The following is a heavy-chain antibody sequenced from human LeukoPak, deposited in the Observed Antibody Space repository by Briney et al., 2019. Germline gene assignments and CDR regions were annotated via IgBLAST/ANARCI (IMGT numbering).Heavy chain of an antibody. Sequence: GGSLRLSCAASGFIVRSNYMSWVRQAPGKGLEWVSSISSISHYIYYADSVKGRFTISRDNAKNSLYLQMNSLRAEDTALYYCTRDYYDSSGLPFDYWGQGTLVTVSS. V-gene: IGHV3-21*01. CDR3: TRDYYDSSGLPFDY. D-gene: IGHD3-22*01. J-gene: IGHJ4*02. CDR1: GFIVRSNY. CDR2: ISSISHYI.